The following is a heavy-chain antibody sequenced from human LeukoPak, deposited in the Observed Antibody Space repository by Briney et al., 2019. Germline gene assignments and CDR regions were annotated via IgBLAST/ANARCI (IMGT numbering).Heavy chain of an antibody. CDR3: ARDFGANKWFDP. Sequence: GRSLRLSCAASGFTFSDYYMSWIRQAPGKGLEWVSYISSSSSYTNYADSAKGRFTISRDNAKNSLYLQMNSLRAEDTAVYYCARDFGANKWFDPWGQGTLVTVSS. D-gene: IGHD3-10*01. V-gene: IGHV3-11*06. CDR1: GFTFSDYY. CDR2: ISSSSSYT. J-gene: IGHJ5*02.